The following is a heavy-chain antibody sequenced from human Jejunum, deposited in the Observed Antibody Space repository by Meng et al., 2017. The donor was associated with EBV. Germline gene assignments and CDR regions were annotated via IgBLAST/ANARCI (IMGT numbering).Heavy chain of an antibody. J-gene: IGHJ4*02. V-gene: IGHV1-18*01. CDR2: INPYDGTT. CDR1: GYIFNNYA. CDR3: ARGSTTLVVVPPVGLGFDN. Sequence: QVQLVQSGAEVKKPGASVKVYCSTSGYIFNNYAMSWVRQAPGLGPEWMGWINPYDGTTDYAQRFQGRLSITTDSSTGTASLELRSLTSDDTGVYYCARGSTTLVVVPPVGLGFDNWGQGTLVTVSS. D-gene: IGHD2-2*01.